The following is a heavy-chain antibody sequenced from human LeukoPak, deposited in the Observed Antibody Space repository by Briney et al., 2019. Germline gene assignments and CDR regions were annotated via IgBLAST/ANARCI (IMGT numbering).Heavy chain of an antibody. CDR3: ARGGSGSWYFDY. D-gene: IGHD6-13*01. CDR2: ISYDGSNK. J-gene: IGHJ4*02. V-gene: IGHV3-30-3*01. CDR1: GFTFSSYA. Sequence: GGSLRLSCAASGFTFSSYAVHWVRQAPGKGLEWVAAISYDGSNKYYADSVKGRFTISRDNSKNTLYLQMNSLRAEDTAVYYCARGGSGSWYFDYWGQGALVTVSS.